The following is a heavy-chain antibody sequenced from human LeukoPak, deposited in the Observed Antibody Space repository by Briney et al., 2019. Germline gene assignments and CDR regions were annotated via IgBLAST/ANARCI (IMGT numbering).Heavy chain of an antibody. CDR2: IYYSGST. D-gene: IGHD5-12*01. CDR1: GGSISSSSYY. Sequence: SETLSLTCIVSGGSISSSSYYWGWIRQPPGKGLEWIGSIYYSGSTYYNPSLKSRVTISVDTSKNQFSLKLSSVTAADTAVYYCARHVSGVATDYWGQGTLVTVSS. V-gene: IGHV4-39*01. CDR3: ARHVSGVATDY. J-gene: IGHJ4*02.